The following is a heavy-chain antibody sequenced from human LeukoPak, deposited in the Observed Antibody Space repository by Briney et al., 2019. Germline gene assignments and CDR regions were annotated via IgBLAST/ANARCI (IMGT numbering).Heavy chain of an antibody. V-gene: IGHV4-59*08. CDR2: IYYSGST. J-gene: IGHJ4*02. D-gene: IGHD3-22*01. CDR1: GGSISSYY. CDR3: ARLRNKYDTSGYYPFDY. Sequence: PSETLSLTCTVSGGSISSYYWSWIRQPPGKGLEWIGYIYYSGSTNYNPSLKSRVTISVDTSKNQFSLKLSSVTAADTAVYHCARLRNKYDTSGYYPFDYWGQGTLVTVSS.